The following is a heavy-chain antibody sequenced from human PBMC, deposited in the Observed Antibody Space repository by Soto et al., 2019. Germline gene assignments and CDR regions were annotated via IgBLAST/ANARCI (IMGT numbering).Heavy chain of an antibody. J-gene: IGHJ6*04. CDR1: GYTFTGYY. V-gene: IGHV1-2*02. Sequence: ASVTVSCKASGYTFTGYYMHWVRQAPGQGLEWMGWINPNSGGTNYAQKLQGRVTMTEDTSTDTAYMELSSLRSEDTAVYYCATGYCSGGSCPVSMDVWGKGTTVTVSS. CDR3: ATGYCSGGSCPVSMDV. D-gene: IGHD2-15*01. CDR2: INPNSGGT.